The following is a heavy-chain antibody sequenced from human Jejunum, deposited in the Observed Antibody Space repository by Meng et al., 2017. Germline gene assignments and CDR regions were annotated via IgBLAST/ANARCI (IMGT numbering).Heavy chain of an antibody. CDR3: AKDGDPSGYFDS. CDR1: GFTFRNYA. D-gene: IGHD4-17*01. Sequence: GGSLRLSCVASGFTFRNYAMSWVRQAPGKGLEWISSISGYSGDTYYADSMKGRFPISRDNSKNTLYLQLNSLTGDDTAVYYCAKDGDPSGYFDSWGQGTLVTVSS. J-gene: IGHJ4*02. CDR2: ISGYSGDT. V-gene: IGHV3-23*01.